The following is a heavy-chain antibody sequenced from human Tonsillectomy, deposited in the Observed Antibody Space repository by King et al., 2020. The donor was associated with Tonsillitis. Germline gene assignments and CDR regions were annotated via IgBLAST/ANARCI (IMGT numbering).Heavy chain of an antibody. D-gene: IGHD6-13*01. CDR2: ITPIFGPA. V-gene: IGHV1-69*01. J-gene: IGHJ6*03. Sequence: QLVQSGAEVKKPGSSVKVSCKASGGTFSSYALSWVRQAPGQGLEWMGGITPIFGPANYAQKFQGRVTITADESTGTAFMELSSLRSEDTAVYYCAVSSRDYFYYYMDVWGKGTTVTVSS. CDR1: GGTFSSYA. CDR3: AVSSRDYFYYYMDV.